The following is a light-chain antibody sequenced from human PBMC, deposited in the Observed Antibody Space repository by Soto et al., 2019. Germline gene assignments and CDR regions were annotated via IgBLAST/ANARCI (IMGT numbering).Light chain of an antibody. V-gene: IGLV4-69*01. CDR1: SGHSSYA. J-gene: IGLJ3*02. CDR2: VNSDGGH. CDR3: QTWGTGIWV. Sequence: QPVLTQSPSASASLGASVKLTCTLSSGHSSYAIAWHQQQPEKGPRYLMKVNSDGGHIKGDGIPDRFSGSSSGAERYLTISSLQSDDEADYYCQTWGTGIWVFGGGTKLTVL.